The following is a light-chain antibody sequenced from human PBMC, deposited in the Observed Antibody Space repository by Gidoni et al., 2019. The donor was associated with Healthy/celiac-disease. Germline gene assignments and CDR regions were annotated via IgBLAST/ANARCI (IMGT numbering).Light chain of an antibody. CDR3: QQRSN. Sequence: EIVLTQSPATLSLSPGERATLSCRASKSVSSYLAWYQQKPGQAPRLLIYDASNRATGIPARFSGSGSGTDFTLTISSLEPEDFAVYYCQQRSNFGQGTRLEIK. V-gene: IGKV3-11*01. J-gene: IGKJ5*01. CDR1: KSVSSY. CDR2: DAS.